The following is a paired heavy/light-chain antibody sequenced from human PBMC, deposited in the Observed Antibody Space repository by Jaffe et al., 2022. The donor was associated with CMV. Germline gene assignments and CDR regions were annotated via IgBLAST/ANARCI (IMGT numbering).Light chain of an antibody. CDR1: SGSIASNY. J-gene: IGLJ3*02. CDR3: QSYDSSNPCV. Sequence: NFMLTQPHSVSESPGKTVTISCTRSSGSIASNYVQWYQQRPGSAPTTVIYEDNQRPSGVPDRFSGSIDSSSNSASLTISGLKTEDEADYYCQSYDSSNPCVFGGGTKLTVL. CDR2: EDN. V-gene: IGLV6-57*04.
Heavy chain of an antibody. CDR2: ISSSSSYI. CDR1: GFTFSSYS. Sequence: EVQLVESGGGLVKPGGSLRLSCAASGFTFSSYSMNWVRQAPGKGLEWVSSISSSSSYIYYADSVKGRFTISRDNAKNSLYLQMNSLRAEDTAVYYCARDIVVVVAANYRAFDIWGQGTMVTVSS. J-gene: IGHJ3*02. CDR3: ARDIVVVVAANYRAFDI. V-gene: IGHV3-21*01. D-gene: IGHD2-15*01.